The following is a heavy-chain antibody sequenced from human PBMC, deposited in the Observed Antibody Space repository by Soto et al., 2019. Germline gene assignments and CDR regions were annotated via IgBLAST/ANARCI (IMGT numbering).Heavy chain of an antibody. D-gene: IGHD3-22*01. J-gene: IGHJ4*02. CDR2: ISSSSSYI. CDR3: ARDPEGPDSSGSARTDY. Sequence: VGSLRLSCAASGFTFSSYSMNWVRQAPGKGLEWVSSISSSSSYIYYADSVKGRFTISRDNAKNSLYLQMNSLRAEDTAVYYCARDPEGPDSSGSARTDYWGQGTLVTVSS. V-gene: IGHV3-21*01. CDR1: GFTFSSYS.